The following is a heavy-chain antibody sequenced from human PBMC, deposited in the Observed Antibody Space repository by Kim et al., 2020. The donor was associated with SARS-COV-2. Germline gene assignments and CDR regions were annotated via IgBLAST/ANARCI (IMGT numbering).Heavy chain of an antibody. CDR3: ARDPYYDSSGSIGGLDY. Sequence: GGSLRLSCAASGFTFSSYGMHWVRQAPGKGLEWVAVIWYDGSNKYYADSVKGRFTISRDNSKNTLYLQMNSLRAEDTAVYYCARDPYYDSSGSIGGLDYWGQGTLVTVSS. J-gene: IGHJ4*02. CDR1: GFTFSSYG. CDR2: IWYDGSNK. D-gene: IGHD3-22*01. V-gene: IGHV3-33*01.